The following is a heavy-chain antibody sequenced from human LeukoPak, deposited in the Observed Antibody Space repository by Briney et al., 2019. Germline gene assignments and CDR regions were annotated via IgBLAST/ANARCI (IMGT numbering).Heavy chain of an antibody. CDR2: IYSDNT. CDR3: ARRAGAYSHPYDY. V-gene: IGHV3-53*01. CDR1: GFTVSSNS. Sequence: GGSLRLSCTVSGFTVSSNSMSWVRQAPGKGLEWVSFIYSDNTHYSDSVKGRFTISRDNYKNTLYLQMNSLRAEDTAVYYCARRAGAYSHPYDYWGQGTLVTVSS. J-gene: IGHJ4*02. D-gene: IGHD4/OR15-4a*01.